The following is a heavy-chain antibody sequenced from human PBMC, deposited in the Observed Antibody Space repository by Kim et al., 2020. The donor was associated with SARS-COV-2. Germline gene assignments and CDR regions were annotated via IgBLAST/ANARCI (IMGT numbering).Heavy chain of an antibody. CDR1: DFTFGDYD. CDR2: ISRSGGTT. D-gene: IGHD3-3*01. V-gene: IGHV3-23*01. J-gene: IGHJ4*02. Sequence: GGSLRLSCAASDFTFGDYDMSWVRQAPGKGLEWVSAISRSGGTTFYAGSVRGRFTIYRDNAKNTLYLQMLSLRAEDTAVYYCAGYRGNFYEWYWGQGTLVTVSS. CDR3: AGYRGNFYEWY.